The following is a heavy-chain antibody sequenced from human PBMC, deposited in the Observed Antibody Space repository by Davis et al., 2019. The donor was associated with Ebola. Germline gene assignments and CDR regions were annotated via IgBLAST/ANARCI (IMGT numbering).Heavy chain of an antibody. Sequence: GGSLRLSCAASGFTFSASAMHWVRQASATGLEWVGRIRSKANSYPTAYAASVKRRFTISKDDSKDTAYLQMNSLKTDDTAVYYCTSPVDTADYWGQGTLVTVSS. V-gene: IGHV3-73*01. CDR1: GFTFSASA. J-gene: IGHJ4*02. D-gene: IGHD5-18*01. CDR3: TSPVDTADY. CDR2: IRSKANSYPT.